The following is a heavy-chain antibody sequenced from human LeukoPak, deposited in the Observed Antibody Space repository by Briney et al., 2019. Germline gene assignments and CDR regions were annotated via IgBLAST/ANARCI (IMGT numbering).Heavy chain of an antibody. J-gene: IGHJ6*03. D-gene: IGHD3-9*01. CDR1: DGSIRSSNYY. CDR3: ARVHYDILTGYYYYMDV. CDR2: IYTSGGT. V-gene: IGHV4-61*02. Sequence: SETPSLTCTVSDGSIRSSNYYWGWIRQPAGKGLEWIGRIYTSGGTNYNPSLESRVTISVDTSKNQFSLKLSSVTAADTAVYYCARVHYDILTGYYYYMDVWGKGTTVTVSS.